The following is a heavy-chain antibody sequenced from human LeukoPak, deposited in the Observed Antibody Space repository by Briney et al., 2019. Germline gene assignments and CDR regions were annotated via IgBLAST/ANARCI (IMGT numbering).Heavy chain of an antibody. Sequence: SVKVSCKASGGTFSSYAISWVRQAPGQGLDWMGRIIPIFGTANYAQKFQGRVTITTDESTSTAYMELSSLRSEDTAVYYCARDVRWELLEAGFDYWGQGTLVTVSS. CDR2: IIPIFGTA. CDR1: GGTFSSYA. V-gene: IGHV1-69*05. J-gene: IGHJ4*02. CDR3: ARDVRWELLEAGFDY. D-gene: IGHD1-26*01.